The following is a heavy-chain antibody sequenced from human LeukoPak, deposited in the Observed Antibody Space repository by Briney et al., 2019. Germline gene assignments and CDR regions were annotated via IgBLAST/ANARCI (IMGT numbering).Heavy chain of an antibody. CDR2: INHSGST. J-gene: IGHJ4*02. V-gene: IGHV4-34*01. CDR1: GGSFSGYY. Sequence: PLETLSLTCDVYGGSFSGYYGSWIRQPPGKGLEWIGEINHSGSTNYNPSLKSRVTISVDTSKNQFSLKLSSVTAADTAVYYCARGLTLYDYVWGSYRYFFDYWGQGTLVTVSS. CDR3: ARGLTLYDYVWGSYRYFFDY. D-gene: IGHD3-16*02.